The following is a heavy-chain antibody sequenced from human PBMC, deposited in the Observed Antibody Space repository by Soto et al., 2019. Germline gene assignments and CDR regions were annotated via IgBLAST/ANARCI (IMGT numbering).Heavy chain of an antibody. V-gene: IGHV6-1*01. CDR1: ADSVSSNTAA. J-gene: IGHJ5*02. CDR3: ARGVAGSGLDL. CDR2: TYYRSNWRH. D-gene: IGHD6-19*01. Sequence: SKTLSRTCAIFADSVSSNTAAWNWIRSSPSRGLEWLGRTYYRSNWRHDYAVSVKSRITVNPDTSKNHFSLQLNSVTPDDTAVYYCARGVAGSGLDLWGQVTLVTVSS.